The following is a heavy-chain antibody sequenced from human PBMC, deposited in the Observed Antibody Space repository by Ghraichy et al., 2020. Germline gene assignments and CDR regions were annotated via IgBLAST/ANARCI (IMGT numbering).Heavy chain of an antibody. D-gene: IGHD4-17*01. Sequence: ASVKVSCKASGYTFTSYGISWVRQAPGQGLEWMGWISAYNGNTNYAQKLQGRVTMTTDTSTSTAYMELRSLRSDDTAVYYCATHDYGDTPDYGMDVWGQGTTVTVSS. CDR2: ISAYNGNT. J-gene: IGHJ6*02. CDR1: GYTFTSYG. V-gene: IGHV1-18*04. CDR3: ATHDYGDTPDYGMDV.